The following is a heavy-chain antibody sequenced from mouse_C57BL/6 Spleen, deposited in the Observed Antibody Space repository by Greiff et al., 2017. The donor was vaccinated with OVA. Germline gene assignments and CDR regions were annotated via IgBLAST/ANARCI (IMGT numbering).Heavy chain of an antibody. D-gene: IGHD2-1*01. V-gene: IGHV2-2*01. J-gene: IGHJ4*01. CDR2: IWRGGST. CDR3: ARVYYGKRDAMDY. Sequence: VQLQQSGPGLVQPSPSLSITCTVSGFSLTSYGVHWVRQSPGQGLEWLGVIWRGGSTDYNAAFISRLSISKDNSKSQIFLKMNSLQADDTAIYYCARVYYGKRDAMDYWGQGTSVTVSS. CDR1: GFSLTSYG.